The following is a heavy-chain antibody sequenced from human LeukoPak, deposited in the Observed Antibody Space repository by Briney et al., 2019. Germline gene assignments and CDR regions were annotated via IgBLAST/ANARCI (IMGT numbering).Heavy chain of an antibody. V-gene: IGHV4-59*11. J-gene: IGHJ4*02. D-gene: IGHD3-22*01. Sequence: SGTLSLTCSVSGGSISSHYWSWIRQPPGKALEWIGYIYHSGGNRYNPSLKSRVTISLDTSKNQLSLQLSSVTAAATAVYYCAKVGSYDSSGYYFSDWGQGTLVTVSS. CDR1: GGSISSHY. CDR3: AKVGSYDSSGYYFSD. CDR2: IYHSGGN.